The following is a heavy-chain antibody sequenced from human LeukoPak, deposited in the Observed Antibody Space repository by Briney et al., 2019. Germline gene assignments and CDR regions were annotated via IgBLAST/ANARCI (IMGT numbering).Heavy chain of an antibody. CDR2: IRHDGSNK. J-gene: IGHJ4*02. D-gene: IGHD6-13*01. Sequence: GGSLRLSCAASGFTFSDFGMEWVRQAPGKGLEWVAFIRHDGSNKYYADSVKGRFTISRDNSKNTLDLQMSSLRVEDTAVYYCARDRAYSTYDYWGQGTLVRVSS. CDR1: GFTFSDFG. CDR3: ARDRAYSTYDY. V-gene: IGHV3-30*02.